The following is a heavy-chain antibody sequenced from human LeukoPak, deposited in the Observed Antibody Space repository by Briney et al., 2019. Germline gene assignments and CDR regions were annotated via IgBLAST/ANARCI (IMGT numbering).Heavy chain of an antibody. V-gene: IGHV3-7*01. CDR2: INQDGGDK. CDR1: GFTFSRYW. CDR3: ARDHDGKDY. Sequence: PGGSLRLSCAASGFTFSRYWMSWVRQAPGKGLEWVANINQDGGDKYHADSVKGRFTISRDNAKNSLYLQMNSLRAEDTAEYYCARDHDGKDYWGQGTLVTVSS. J-gene: IGHJ4*02.